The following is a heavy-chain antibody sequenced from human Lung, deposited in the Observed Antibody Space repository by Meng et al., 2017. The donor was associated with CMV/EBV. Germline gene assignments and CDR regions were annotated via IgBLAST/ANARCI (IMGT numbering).Heavy chain of an antibody. CDR2: IKKDGSEE. V-gene: IGHV3-7*01. CDR1: GFTFSNNW. CDR3: ARVGSSSGSYYY. J-gene: IGHJ4*02. Sequence: GGSLGLXCAASGFTFSNNWMSWVRQAPGKGLEWVASIKKDGSEEYYVDSVKGRFTISRDNAKNSLYLQMNILRAEDTAVYYCARVGSSSGSYYYWGQGTXVTVSS. D-gene: IGHD3-10*01.